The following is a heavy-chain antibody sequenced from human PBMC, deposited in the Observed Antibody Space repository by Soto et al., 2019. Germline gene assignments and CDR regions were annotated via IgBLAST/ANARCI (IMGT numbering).Heavy chain of an antibody. CDR1: GGSISSGGYY. J-gene: IGHJ6*02. CDR2: IYYSGST. V-gene: IGHV4-31*03. CDR3: AREGDGCTNGVCYPYYYYGMDV. Sequence: SETLSLTCTVSGGSISSGGYYWSWIRQHPGKGLEWIGYIYYSGSTYYNPSLKSRVTISVDTSKNQFSLKLSSVTAADTAVYYCAREGDGCTNGVCYPYYYYGMDVWGQGTTVTVSS. D-gene: IGHD2-8*01.